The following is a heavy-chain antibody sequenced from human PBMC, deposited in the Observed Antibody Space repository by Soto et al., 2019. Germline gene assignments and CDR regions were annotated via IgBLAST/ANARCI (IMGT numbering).Heavy chain of an antibody. CDR2: IYPGDSDT. CDR1: GYSFTSYW. CDR3: ARQGEMATKFFDY. J-gene: IGHJ4*02. D-gene: IGHD5-12*01. Sequence: PGESLKISCKGSGYSFTSYWIGWARQMPGKGLEWMGIIYPGDSDTRYSPSFQGQVTISADKSISTAYLQWSSLKASDTAMYYCARQGEMATKFFDYWGQGTLVTVSS. V-gene: IGHV5-51*01.